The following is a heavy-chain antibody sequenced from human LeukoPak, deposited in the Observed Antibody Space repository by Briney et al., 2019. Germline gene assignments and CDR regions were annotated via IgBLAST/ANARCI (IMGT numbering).Heavy chain of an antibody. Sequence: GGSLRLSCAASGFTFSSYGMHWVRQAPGKGLEWGAVIWYDGSDKYYADSVKGRVTISRDNFKNTLYLQMNSLRAEDTAVYYCARESLEYYYYSSGYYYNYWGQGTLVTVSS. V-gene: IGHV3-33*01. J-gene: IGHJ4*02. CDR3: ARESLEYYYYSSGYYYNY. CDR1: GFTFSSYG. D-gene: IGHD3-22*01. CDR2: IWYDGSDK.